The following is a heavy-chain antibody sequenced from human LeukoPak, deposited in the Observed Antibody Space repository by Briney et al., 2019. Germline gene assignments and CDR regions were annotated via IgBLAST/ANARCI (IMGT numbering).Heavy chain of an antibody. Sequence: PGGSLRLSCAASGFTFSSYEMNWVRQAPGKGLEWVSYISSSGSTIYYADSVKGRLTISRDNAKNSLYLQMNSLRAEDTALYYCAELGITMIGGVWGKGTTVTISS. CDR1: GFTFSSYE. J-gene: IGHJ6*04. CDR2: ISSSGSTI. CDR3: AELGITMIGGV. V-gene: IGHV3-48*03. D-gene: IGHD3-10*02.